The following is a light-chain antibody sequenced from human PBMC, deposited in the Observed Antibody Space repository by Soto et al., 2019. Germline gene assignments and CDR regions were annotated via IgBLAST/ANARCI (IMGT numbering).Light chain of an antibody. CDR2: DVS. CDR1: SSDVGGHNS. Sequence: QSALTQPASVSGSPGQSITISCTGTSSDVGGHNSVAWYQHNPGKAPKLMIYDVSNRPSGVSSRFSGSKSGNTASLSISGLQAEDEADYYCAAWDDSLNGVVFGGGTKLTVL. CDR3: AAWDDSLNGVV. J-gene: IGLJ2*01. V-gene: IGLV2-14*01.